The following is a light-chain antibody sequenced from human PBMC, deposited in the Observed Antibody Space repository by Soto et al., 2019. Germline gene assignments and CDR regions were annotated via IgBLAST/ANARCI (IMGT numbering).Light chain of an antibody. CDR1: QTISSW. V-gene: IGKV1-5*01. CDR3: QQYNSYSET. J-gene: IGKJ1*01. CDR2: DAS. Sequence: DIQMTQSPSTLSGSVGDRVTITFRASQTISSWLAWYQQKPGKAPKLLIYDASSLESGVPSRFSGSGSGTEFTLTISSLQPDDFATYYCQQYNSYSETFGQGTKVDIK.